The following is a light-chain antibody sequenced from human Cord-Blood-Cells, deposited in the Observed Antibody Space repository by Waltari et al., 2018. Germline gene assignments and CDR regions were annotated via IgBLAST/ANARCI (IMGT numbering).Light chain of an antibody. CDR2: LNCDGSH. CDR3: QTWGNGIRV. CDR1: SGHSSYA. Sequence: QLVLTQSPSASASLGASVKLTCTLSSGHSSYAIAWHQQQPEKGPRYLMKLNCDGSHSKGDGIPDRFSGSSSGAERYLTISSRQSEDEADYYCQTWGNGIRVFGGGTKLTVL. V-gene: IGLV4-69*01. J-gene: IGLJ3*02.